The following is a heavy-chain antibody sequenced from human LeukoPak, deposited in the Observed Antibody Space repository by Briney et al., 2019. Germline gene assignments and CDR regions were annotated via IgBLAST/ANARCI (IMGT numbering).Heavy chain of an antibody. D-gene: IGHD2-2*01. J-gene: IGHJ5*02. V-gene: IGHV3-23*01. CDR2: ISGSGGST. CDR3: ANDGGGGRYCSSTSCYSTWFDP. CDR1: GFTFSSYA. Sequence: GGSLRLSCAASGFTFSSYAMSWVRQAPGKGLEWVSAISGSGGSTYYADSVKGQFTISRDNSKNTLYLQMNRLMAGDTAAYYCANDGGGGRYCSSTSCYSTWFDPWGQGTLVTVSS.